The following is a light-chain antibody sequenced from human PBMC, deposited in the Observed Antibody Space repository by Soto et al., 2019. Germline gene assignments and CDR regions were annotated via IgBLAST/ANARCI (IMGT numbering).Light chain of an antibody. J-gene: IGKJ1*01. V-gene: IGKV3-20*01. Sequence: EIVLTQSPGTLSLSPGERATLSCRASHSVSRTYLAWYQQKPGQAPRLLMYGASDRATGTPGRFSGSGSGTDFTLTISGLEPEDSAVYYCQQYVTSSPRTFGQGTKVEIK. CDR2: GAS. CDR3: QQYVTSSPRT. CDR1: HSVSRTY.